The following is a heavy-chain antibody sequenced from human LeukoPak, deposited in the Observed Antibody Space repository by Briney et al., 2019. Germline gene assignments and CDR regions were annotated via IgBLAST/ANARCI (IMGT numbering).Heavy chain of an antibody. D-gene: IGHD5-18*01. Sequence: PGGSLRLSCAASGFTVSSNYMSWVRQAPGKGLEWVSVIYSGGSTYYADSVKGRFTISRDNSKNTLYLQMNSLRAEDTAVYYCASEYRQDAFDIWGQGTMVTVSS. CDR3: ASEYRQDAFDI. V-gene: IGHV3-53*01. CDR2: IYSGGST. J-gene: IGHJ3*02. CDR1: GFTVSSNY.